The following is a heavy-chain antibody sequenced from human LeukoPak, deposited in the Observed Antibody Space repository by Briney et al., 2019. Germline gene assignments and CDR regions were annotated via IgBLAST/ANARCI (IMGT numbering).Heavy chain of an antibody. CDR1: GFSFSSYA. D-gene: IGHD3-10*01. J-gene: IGHJ4*02. CDR2: MSSDGTNT. CDR3: AREVSVVRGVN. V-gene: IGHV3-30-3*01. Sequence: GGSLRLSCAASGFSFSSYAMHWVRQAPGKGLEWVAVMSSDGTNTYYAASVKGRFTISRDISKNTLYLQMNSLRAEDTAVYYCAREVSVVRGVNWGQGTLVTVSS.